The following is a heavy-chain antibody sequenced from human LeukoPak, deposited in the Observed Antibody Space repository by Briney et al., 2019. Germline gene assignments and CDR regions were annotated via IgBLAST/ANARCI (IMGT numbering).Heavy chain of an antibody. CDR2: ISYDGSNK. V-gene: IGHV3-30-3*01. CDR1: GFTFNSYA. J-gene: IGHJ4*02. Sequence: GRSLRLSCAASGFTFNSYAMHWVRQAPGKGLEWVAVISYDGSNKYYADSVKGRFTISRDNSKNTLYLQMNSLRAEDTAVYYCVRDDNGGAEDFWGQGTLVTVSS. D-gene: IGHD4/OR15-4a*01. CDR3: VRDDNGGAEDF.